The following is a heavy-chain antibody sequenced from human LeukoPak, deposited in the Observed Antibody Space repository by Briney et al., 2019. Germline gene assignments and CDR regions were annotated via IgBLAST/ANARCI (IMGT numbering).Heavy chain of an antibody. Sequence: ASVKVSCKASGYTFTGYYMHWVRQAPGQGLEWMGWINPDSGATDYAQKFQGRVTLTRDTSITTAYMELSRLTSDDTAVYYCAREGSSAINTSWFDPWGQGTLVAVSS. J-gene: IGHJ5*02. V-gene: IGHV1-2*02. D-gene: IGHD5-12*01. CDR1: GYTFTGYY. CDR2: INPDSGAT. CDR3: AREGSSAINTSWFDP.